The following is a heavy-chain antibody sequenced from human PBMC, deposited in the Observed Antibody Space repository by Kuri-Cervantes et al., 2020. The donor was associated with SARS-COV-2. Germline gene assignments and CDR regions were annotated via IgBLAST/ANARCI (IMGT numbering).Heavy chain of an antibody. CDR1: GFTFSSYS. CDR2: ISSSSYI. D-gene: IGHD6-13*01. J-gene: IGHJ4*02. Sequence: GGSLRLSCAASGFTFSSYSMNWVRQAPGKGLEWVSSISSSSYIYYADSVKGRFTISRDNAKNSLYLQMNSLRAEDTAVYYCARGGHSSSWYSDYWGQGTLVTVSS. V-gene: IGHV3-21*01. CDR3: ARGGHSSSWYSDY.